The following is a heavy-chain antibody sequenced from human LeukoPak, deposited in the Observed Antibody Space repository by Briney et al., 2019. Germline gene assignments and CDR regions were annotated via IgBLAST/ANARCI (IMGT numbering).Heavy chain of an antibody. D-gene: IGHD4-17*01. CDR2: IYKSGST. V-gene: IGHV4-59*01. CDR1: VAPTSSYY. J-gene: IGHJ5*02. CDR3: ARDMVPRDYGDYGPRSSWFDP. Sequence: KSSETLSRTCTVTVAPTSSYYWSWIRQPPVKGLEWLGPIYKSGSTIYNPSLKSRDTITVDTSKSQFFPKLSSVNPADIAVYNCARDMVPRDYGDYGPRSSWFDPWGQGTLVTVSS.